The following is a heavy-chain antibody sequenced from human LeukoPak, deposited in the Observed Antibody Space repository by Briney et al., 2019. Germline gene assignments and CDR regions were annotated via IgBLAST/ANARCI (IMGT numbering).Heavy chain of an antibody. CDR1: GFTFSSYE. Sequence: GGSLRLSCAASGFTFSSYEMNWVRRAPGKGLEWVSYISSSGSTIYYADSVKGRFTISRDNAKNSLYLQLNSLRAEDTAVYYCAELGITMIGGVWGKGTTVTISS. CDR3: AELGITMIGGV. D-gene: IGHD3-10*02. CDR2: ISSSGSTI. J-gene: IGHJ6*04. V-gene: IGHV3-48*03.